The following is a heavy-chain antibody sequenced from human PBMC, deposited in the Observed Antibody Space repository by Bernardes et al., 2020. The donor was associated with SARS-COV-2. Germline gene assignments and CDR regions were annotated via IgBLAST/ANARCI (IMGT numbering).Heavy chain of an antibody. D-gene: IGHD3-10*01. CDR3: AKEMVWGEYGSGSDRTFDY. V-gene: IGHV3-9*01. J-gene: IGHJ4*02. CDR1: GFTFDDYA. CDR2: ISWNSGSI. Sequence: GGSLRLSCAASGFTFDDYAMHWVRQAPGKGLEWVSGISWNSGSIGYADSVKGLFTISSDNAKNSLYLQMNSLTDEDTALYYSAKEMVWGEYGSGSDRTFDYWGQGTLVTVSS.